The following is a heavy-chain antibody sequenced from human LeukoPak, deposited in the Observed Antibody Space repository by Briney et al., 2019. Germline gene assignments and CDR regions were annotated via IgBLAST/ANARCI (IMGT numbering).Heavy chain of an antibody. CDR3: ARDRGSSSSVPDY. V-gene: IGHV1-2*02. CDR2: INPNSGGT. Sequence: ASAKVSCKASGYTFTGYYMHWVRQAPGQGLEWMGWINPNSGGTNYAQKFQGRVTMTRDTSISTAYMELSRLRSDDTAVYYCARDRGSSSSVPDYWGQGTLVTVSS. CDR1: GYTFTGYY. D-gene: IGHD6-6*01. J-gene: IGHJ4*02.